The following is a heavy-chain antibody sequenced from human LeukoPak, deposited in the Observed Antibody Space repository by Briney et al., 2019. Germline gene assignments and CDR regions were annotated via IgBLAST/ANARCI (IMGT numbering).Heavy chain of an antibody. CDR1: GGTFSSYA. CDR2: IIPIFGTA. V-gene: IGHV1-69*13. J-gene: IGHJ4*02. Sequence: ASVKVSCKASGGTFSSYAISWVRQAPGQGLEWMGGIIPIFGTANYAQKFQGRVTITADESTSTAYMELSSLRSEDMAVYYCARADSADYYDSGGSIDYWGQGTLVTVSS. D-gene: IGHD3-22*01. CDR3: ARADSADYYDSGGSIDY.